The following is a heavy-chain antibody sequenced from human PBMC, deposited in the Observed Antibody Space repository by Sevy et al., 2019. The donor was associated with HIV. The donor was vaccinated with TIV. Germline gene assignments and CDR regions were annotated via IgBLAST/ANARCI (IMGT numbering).Heavy chain of an antibody. D-gene: IGHD4-4*01. V-gene: IGHV3-30*02. CDR1: GFTFSSYG. CDR2: IRYDGSNK. CDR3: AKDKNAYSNYVYYYYGMDV. J-gene: IGHJ6*02. Sequence: GGSLRLSCAASGFTFSSYGMHWVRQAPGKGLEWVAFIRYDGSNKYYADSVKGRFTISRDNSKNTLYLQMNSLRAEDTAVYYCAKDKNAYSNYVYYYYGMDVWGQGTTVTVSS.